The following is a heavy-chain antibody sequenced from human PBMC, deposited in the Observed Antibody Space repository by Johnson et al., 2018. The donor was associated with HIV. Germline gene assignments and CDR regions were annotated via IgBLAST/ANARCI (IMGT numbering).Heavy chain of an antibody. CDR3: ASGYYDSSGYYPDAF. D-gene: IGHD3-22*01. J-gene: IGHJ3*01. CDR2: ISYDGSNK. Sequence: QMLLVESGGGVVQPGRSLRLSCAASGFTFSSYDMHWVRQAPGKGLEWVAVISYDGSNKYYADSVKGRFTISRDNSKNTLYLQMNSLRAEDTAVYYCASGYYDSSGYYPDAF. V-gene: IGHV3-30*03. CDR1: GFTFSSYD.